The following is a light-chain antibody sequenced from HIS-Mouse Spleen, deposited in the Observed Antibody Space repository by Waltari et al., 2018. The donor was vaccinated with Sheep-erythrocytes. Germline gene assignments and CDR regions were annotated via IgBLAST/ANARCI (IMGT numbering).Light chain of an antibody. V-gene: IGKV1-39*01. CDR1: QSISSY. Sequence: DIQMTQSPSSLSASVGDRVTITCRASQSISSYLNWYRQKPGKAPKLLIYAASSLQSGVPSRFSGSGSRTDFTLTISSLQPEDFATYYCQQSYSTPPTFGGGTKVEIK. CDR2: AAS. CDR3: QQSYSTPPT. J-gene: IGKJ4*01.